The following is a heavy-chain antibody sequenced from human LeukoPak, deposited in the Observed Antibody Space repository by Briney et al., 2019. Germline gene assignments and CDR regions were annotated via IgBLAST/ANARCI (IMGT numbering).Heavy chain of an antibody. D-gene: IGHD3-3*01. CDR2: IYHSGST. Sequence: PSQTLSLTCAVSGGSISSSNWWSWVRQPPGKGLEWIGEIYHSGSTNYNPSLKSRVTISVDKSKNQFSLKLSSVTAADTAVYYCARACAYYDFWSGFSGMDVWGQGTTVAVSS. J-gene: IGHJ6*02. CDR1: GGSISSSNW. V-gene: IGHV4-4*02. CDR3: ARACAYYDFWSGFSGMDV.